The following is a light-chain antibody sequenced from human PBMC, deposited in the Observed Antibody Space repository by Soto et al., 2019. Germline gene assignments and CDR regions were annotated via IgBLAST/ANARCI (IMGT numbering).Light chain of an antibody. J-gene: IGKJ3*01. CDR1: QRVSGY. CDR3: QQRSNWPPFT. CDR2: ETS. V-gene: IGKV3-11*01. Sequence: EIVLTQSPATLSLSPGERATLSCRASQRVSGYLAWYQHKPGQAPRLLIYETSKRATGIPARFSGSGSGTDFTLTISSLEPEDFAVYYCQQRSNWPPFTFGPGTKVDIK.